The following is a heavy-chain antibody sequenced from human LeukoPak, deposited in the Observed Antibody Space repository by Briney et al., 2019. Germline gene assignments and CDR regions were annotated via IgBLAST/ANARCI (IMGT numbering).Heavy chain of an antibody. D-gene: IGHD3-22*01. CDR2: IKRDGSEK. J-gene: IGHJ6*03. CDR3: ARGISSAYFRQSPRNYYMDV. Sequence: GGSLRLSCADSGFTFSRSWMTWVRQAPGKGLEWVANIKRDGSEKYYVDSVKGRFTISRDNAKNSLYLQMNSLTAEDTAVYYCARGISSAYFRQSPRNYYMDVWGKGTTVSVSS. CDR1: GFTFSRSW. V-gene: IGHV3-7*01.